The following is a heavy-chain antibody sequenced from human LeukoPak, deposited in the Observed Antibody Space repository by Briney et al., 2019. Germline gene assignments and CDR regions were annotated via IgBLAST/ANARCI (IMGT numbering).Heavy chain of an antibody. J-gene: IGHJ4*02. CDR2: VYTSGST. CDR3: AKSYYDYSTYYSYYFNL. CDR1: GGSISGGY. V-gene: IGHV4-4*09. Sequence: SETLSLTCTVSGGSISGGYWSWIRQPPGRGLEWIGYVYTSGSTNYNPSLKSRVTISVDTSKSQFALKLSSVTAADTAVHYCAKSYYDYSTYYSYYFNLWGQGALVTVSS. D-gene: IGHD3-22*01.